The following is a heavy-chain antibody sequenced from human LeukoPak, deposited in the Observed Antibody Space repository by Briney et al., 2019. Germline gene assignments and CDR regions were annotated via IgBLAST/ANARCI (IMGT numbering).Heavy chain of an antibody. Sequence: GGSLRLSCAASGFIFSIYSMNWVRQAPGKGLEWVSYISRSSSSSTIYYADSVKGRFTISRDNAKNSLYLQMNSLRAEDMALYYCAKDKSDFWSGDFDYWGQGTQVTVSS. CDR3: AKDKSDFWSGDFDY. CDR2: ISRSSSSSTI. D-gene: IGHD3-3*01. V-gene: IGHV3-48*04. J-gene: IGHJ4*02. CDR1: GFIFSIYS.